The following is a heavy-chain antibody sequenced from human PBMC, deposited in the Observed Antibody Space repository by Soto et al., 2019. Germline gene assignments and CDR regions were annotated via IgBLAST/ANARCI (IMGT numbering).Heavy chain of an antibody. CDR1: GGSISSGDYY. J-gene: IGHJ4*02. CDR3: ARSIAVAGGDFDY. CDR2: IYYSGST. D-gene: IGHD6-19*01. V-gene: IGHV4-30-4*01. Sequence: QVQLQESGPGLVKPSQTLSLTCTVSGGSISSGDYYWSWIRQPPWKGLEWIGYIYYSGSTYYNPSLKSRITISVDTSKNQFSLKLSSVTAADTAVYYCARSIAVAGGDFDYWGQGTLVTVSS.